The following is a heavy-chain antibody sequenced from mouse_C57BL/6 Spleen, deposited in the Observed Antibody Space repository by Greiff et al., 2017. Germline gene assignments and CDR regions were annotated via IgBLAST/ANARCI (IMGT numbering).Heavy chain of an antibody. Sequence: VQLQQPGAELVRPGTSVKLSCKASGYTFTSYWMHWVKQRPGQGLEWIGVIDPSDSYTNYNQKFKGKATLTVDTSSSTAYMQLSSLTSEDSAVYYCARAFSDGYCEAYWGQGTLVTVSA. CDR2: IDPSDSYT. CDR1: GYTFTSYW. J-gene: IGHJ3*01. CDR3: ARAFSDGYCEAY. D-gene: IGHD2-3*01. V-gene: IGHV1-59*01.